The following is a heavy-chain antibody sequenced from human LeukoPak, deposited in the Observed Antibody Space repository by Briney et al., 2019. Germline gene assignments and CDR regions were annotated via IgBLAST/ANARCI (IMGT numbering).Heavy chain of an antibody. CDR2: ISYDGSKQ. D-gene: IGHD3-10*01. CDR3: AKVPYGSGSFYFDY. CDR1: GFTFSSHD. J-gene: IGHJ4*02. V-gene: IGHV3-30*18. Sequence: GESLRLSCAASGFTFSSHDMHWVRQAPGKGLEWVAAISYDGSKQLYADSVKGRFTISRDNSKNTLNLQMNSLRAEDTAVYYCAKVPYGSGSFYFDYWGQGTLVTVSS.